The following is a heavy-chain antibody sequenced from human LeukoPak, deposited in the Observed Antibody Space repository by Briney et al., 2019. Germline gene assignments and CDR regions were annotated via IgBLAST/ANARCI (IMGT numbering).Heavy chain of an antibody. D-gene: IGHD3-10*01. Sequence: PGGSLRLSCAASGFPISTNYMSWVRQAPGKGPEWVSIIYRGGNTFYADSVKGRFTISRDSSKNTLFLQMISLRAEDTAVYYCARDHITMIRGVSYYYYGMDVWGQGTTVTVSS. CDR2: IYRGGNT. CDR1: GFPISTNY. V-gene: IGHV3-53*01. J-gene: IGHJ6*02. CDR3: ARDHITMIRGVSYYYYGMDV.